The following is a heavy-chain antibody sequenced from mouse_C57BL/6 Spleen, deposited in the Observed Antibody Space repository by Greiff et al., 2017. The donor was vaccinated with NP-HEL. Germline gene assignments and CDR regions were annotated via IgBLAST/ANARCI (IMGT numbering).Heavy chain of an antibody. CDR2: ISDGGSYT. Sequence: EVKLVESGGGLVKPGGSLKLSCAASGFTFSSYAMSWVRQTPEKRLEWVATISDGGSYTYYPDNVKGRFTISRDNAKNNLYLQMSHLKSEDTAMYYCAREGTGTEDAMDDWGQGTSVTVSS. D-gene: IGHD4-1*01. J-gene: IGHJ4*01. V-gene: IGHV5-4*01. CDR3: AREGTGTEDAMDD. CDR1: GFTFSSYA.